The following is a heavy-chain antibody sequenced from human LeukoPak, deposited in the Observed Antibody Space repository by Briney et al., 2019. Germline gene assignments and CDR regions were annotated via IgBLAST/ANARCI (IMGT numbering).Heavy chain of an antibody. CDR1: GGFISSYY. CDR3: ARDGRGYSGYDYVELVDAFDI. V-gene: IGHV4-4*07. D-gene: IGHD5-12*01. Sequence: PSETLSLTCTVSGGFISSYYWSWIRQPAGKGLEWIGRIYTSGSTNYNPSLKSRVTMSVDTSKNQFSLKLSSVTAADTAVYYCARDGRGYSGYDYVELVDAFDIWGQGTMVTVSS. CDR2: IYTSGST. J-gene: IGHJ3*02.